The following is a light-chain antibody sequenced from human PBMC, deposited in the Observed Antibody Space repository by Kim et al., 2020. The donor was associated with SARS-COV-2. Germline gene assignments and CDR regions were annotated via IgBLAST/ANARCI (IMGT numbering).Light chain of an antibody. CDR1: QSVSSN. CDR2: GAS. J-gene: IGKJ1*01. V-gene: IGKV3-15*01. Sequence: SVSPGERAPHSCRASQSVSSNLAWYQQKPGQAPRLLIYGASTRATGIPARFSGSGSGTEFTLTISSLQSEDFAVYYCQQYNNWRTFGQGTKVDIK. CDR3: QQYNNWRT.